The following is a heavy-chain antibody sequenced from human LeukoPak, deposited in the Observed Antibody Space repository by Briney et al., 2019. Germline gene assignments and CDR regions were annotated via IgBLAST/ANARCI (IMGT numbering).Heavy chain of an antibody. D-gene: IGHD5-18*01. CDR2: ISGSGTST. Sequence: PGGSLRLSCAASGFTFSSYAMSWVRQAPGKGLEWVSAISGSGTSTYYADSVKGRFTISRDNSKNTLYLQMNSLRAEDTAIYYCAKDRSDGFDYWGQGTLVTVSS. CDR1: GFTFSSYA. J-gene: IGHJ4*02. V-gene: IGHV3-23*01. CDR3: AKDRSDGFDY.